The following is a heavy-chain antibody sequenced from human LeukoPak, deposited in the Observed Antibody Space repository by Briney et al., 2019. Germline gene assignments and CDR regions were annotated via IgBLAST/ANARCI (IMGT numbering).Heavy chain of an antibody. V-gene: IGHV3-21*01. J-gene: IGHJ4*02. CDR3: ARDLGGYSSVFDY. Sequence: KPGGSLRLSCASSGCTFSSYSRNWGRQAPWKGLEWVSSISSSSSYIYYADSVKGRFTISRDNAKNSLYLQMNSLRAEDTAVYYCARDLGGYSSVFDYWGQGTLVTVSS. CDR2: ISSSSSYI. D-gene: IGHD5-18*01. CDR1: GCTFSSYS.